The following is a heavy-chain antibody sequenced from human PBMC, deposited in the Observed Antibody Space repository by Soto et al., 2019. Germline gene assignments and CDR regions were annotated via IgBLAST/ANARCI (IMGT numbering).Heavy chain of an antibody. CDR3: ARVRRYFDWLLFDY. Sequence: SETQSLTCNVSGCTVRSGGYYWDWIRQPPGKGLEWIGEINHGGTSNYNPSLKSRAIISVDTSKNQFSLKLSSVTAADTAVYYCARVRRYFDWLLFDYWGQGTLVTVPQ. D-gene: IGHD3-9*01. CDR1: GCTVRSGGYY. CDR2: INHGGTS. V-gene: IGHV4-61*08. J-gene: IGHJ4*02.